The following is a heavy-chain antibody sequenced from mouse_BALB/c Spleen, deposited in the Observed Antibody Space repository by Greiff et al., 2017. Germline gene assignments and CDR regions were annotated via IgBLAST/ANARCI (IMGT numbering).Heavy chain of an antibody. CDR2: ISSGGSYT. V-gene: IGHV5-6*01. CDR3: ARPPATVVPPYAMDY. D-gene: IGHD1-1*01. Sequence: EVQLQESGGDLVKPGGSLKLSCAASGFTFSSYGMSWVRQTPDKRLEWVATISSGGSYTYYPDSVKGRFTISRDNAKNTLYLQMSSLKSEDTAMYYCARPPATVVPPYAMDYWGQGTSVTVSS. J-gene: IGHJ4*01. CDR1: GFTFSSYG.